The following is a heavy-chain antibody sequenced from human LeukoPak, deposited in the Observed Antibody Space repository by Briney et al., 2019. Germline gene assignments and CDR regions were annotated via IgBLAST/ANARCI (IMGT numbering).Heavy chain of an antibody. CDR1: GGSISSSNW. Sequence: SETLSLTCAVSGGSISSSNWWSWVRQPPGKGLEWIGEIYHSGSTNYNPSLKSRVTISVDKSKNQFSLKLSSVTAADTAVYYCARQGSGSYPSFDYWGQGTLVTVSS. J-gene: IGHJ4*02. V-gene: IGHV4-4*02. CDR2: IYHSGST. CDR3: ARQGSGSYPSFDY. D-gene: IGHD3-10*01.